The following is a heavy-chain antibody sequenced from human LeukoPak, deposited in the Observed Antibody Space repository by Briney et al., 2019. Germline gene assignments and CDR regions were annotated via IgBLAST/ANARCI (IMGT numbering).Heavy chain of an antibody. V-gene: IGHV4-39*01. CDR1: GGSISSSSYY. Sequence: SETLSLTCTVSGGSISSSSYYWGWIRQPPGKGLEWIGSIYYSGSTYYNPSPKSRVTISVDTSKNQFSLKLSSVTAADTAVYYCARLIAAAGLDYWGQGTLVTVSS. D-gene: IGHD6-13*01. J-gene: IGHJ4*02. CDR3: ARLIAAAGLDY. CDR2: IYYSGST.